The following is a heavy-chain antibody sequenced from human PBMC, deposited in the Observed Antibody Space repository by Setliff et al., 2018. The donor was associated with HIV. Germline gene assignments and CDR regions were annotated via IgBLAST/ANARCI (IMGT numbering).Heavy chain of an antibody. CDR2: IYTTGST. J-gene: IGHJ3*02. Sequence: LSLTCTVSGGSMSTHYWSWIRQTPGKGLEWIGHIYTTGSTHYNPSLRGRVTISIDTSKSHFSLRLKSVTSADTALYYCASGSPFDGFDMWGQGTMVTVSS. CDR3: ASGSPFDGFDM. V-gene: IGHV4-59*11. D-gene: IGHD1-26*01. CDR1: GGSMSTHY.